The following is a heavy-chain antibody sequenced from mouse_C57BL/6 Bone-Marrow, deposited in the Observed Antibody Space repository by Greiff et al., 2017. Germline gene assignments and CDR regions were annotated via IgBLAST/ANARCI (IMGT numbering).Heavy chain of an antibody. V-gene: IGHV1-19*01. CDR3: ERYDCDGSWFAY. CDR2: IDPYNGGT. CDR1: GYTFTDYY. J-gene: IGHJ3*01. D-gene: IGHD2-4*01. Sequence: VQLQQSGPVLVKPGASVKLSCKASGYTFTDYYMNWVKQSHGRSLAWIGVIDPYNGGTSYNQKFKGKATLTVDKSSSTAYMALNSLTSEDSAVYYCERYDCDGSWFAYWGQGTLVTVSA.